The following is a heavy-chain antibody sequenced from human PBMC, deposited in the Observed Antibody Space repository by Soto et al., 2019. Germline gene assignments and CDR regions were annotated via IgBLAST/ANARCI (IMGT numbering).Heavy chain of an antibody. CDR3: ARDRVVATILDAFDI. D-gene: IGHD5-12*01. CDR1: GYTFTSYA. J-gene: IGHJ3*02. Sequence: ASVKVSRKASGYTFTSYAMNWVRQAPGQGLEWMGWINTNTGNPTYAQGFTGRFVFSLDTSVSTAYLQISSLKAEDTAVYYCARDRVVATILDAFDIWGQGTMVTVSS. V-gene: IGHV7-4-1*02. CDR2: INTNTGNP.